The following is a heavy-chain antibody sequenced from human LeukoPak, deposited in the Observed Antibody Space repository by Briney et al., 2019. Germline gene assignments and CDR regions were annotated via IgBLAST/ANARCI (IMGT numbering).Heavy chain of an antibody. J-gene: IGHJ6*03. Sequence: GGSLRLSCAASGFTFSSYWMSWVRQAPGKGLEWVANIKQDEGEKYYVDSVKGRFTISRDNAKNSLYLQMNSLRAEDTAVYYCATESAYRRYDYYHYMDVWGEGTTLTVS. D-gene: IGHD4-11*01. CDR2: IKQDEGEK. V-gene: IGHV3-7*01. CDR1: GFTFSSYW. CDR3: ATESAYRRYDYYHYMDV.